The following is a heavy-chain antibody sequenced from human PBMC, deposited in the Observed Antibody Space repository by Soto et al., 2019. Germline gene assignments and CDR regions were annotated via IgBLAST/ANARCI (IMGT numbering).Heavy chain of an antibody. Sequence: QVQLQESGPGLVKPSETLSLTCTVSGGSISSYHWSWIRQPPGKGLERVGYIYYSGSTNYNPSLKSRDTTSVDTSKNQFSLKLSSVTAADTAVYYCASRWIVDAFDIWGQGTMVTVSS. V-gene: IGHV4-59*08. CDR3: ASRWIVDAFDI. CDR2: IYYSGST. J-gene: IGHJ3*02. D-gene: IGHD1-26*01. CDR1: GGSISSYH.